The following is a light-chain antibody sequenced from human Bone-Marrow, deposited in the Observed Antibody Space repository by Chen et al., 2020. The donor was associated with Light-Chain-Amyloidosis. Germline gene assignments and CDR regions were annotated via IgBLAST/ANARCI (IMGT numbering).Light chain of an antibody. CDR3: QQYGTSPLT. CDR1: QTISSNY. V-gene: IGKV3-20*01. Sequence: EIVLTQSPVTLSSAPGEGANLSCRASQTISSNYLTWYQQKFGQAPRLLIHGSSSRATGIPDRFTCSGSGTDFTLTINRLEPEDFAMYYCQQYGTSPLTGGGGTKVEIK. CDR2: GSS. J-gene: IGKJ4*01.